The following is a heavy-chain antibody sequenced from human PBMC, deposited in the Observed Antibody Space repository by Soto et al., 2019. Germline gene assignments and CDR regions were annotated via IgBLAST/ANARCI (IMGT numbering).Heavy chain of an antibody. V-gene: IGHV3-23*01. J-gene: IGHJ4*02. CDR1: GFTFDTYA. CDR2: ISGSGATT. Sequence: VQLLESGGGLVQPGGSLRFSCAASGFTFDTYAISWVRQAPGRGLEWVSAISGSGATTYYADAGKGRFTISRDNSKNTPYLHIGSLRVDDTAIYYCATGTASYYFDSWGQGAPVTVSS. CDR3: ATGTASYYFDS.